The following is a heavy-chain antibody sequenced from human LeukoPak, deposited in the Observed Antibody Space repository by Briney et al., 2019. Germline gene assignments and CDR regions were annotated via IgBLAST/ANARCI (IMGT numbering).Heavy chain of an antibody. V-gene: IGHV4-59*11. D-gene: IGHD6-19*01. J-gene: IGHJ4*02. Sequence: SETLSLTCTVSGVSISSHYWSWIRQPPGKGLEWIGYIYYTGSTNYNPSLKSRVTISVDTSKNHFSLKLSSVTAADTAVYYCAREYSSGWYGFFDYWGQGTLVTVSS. CDR2: IYYTGST. CDR3: AREYSSGWYGFFDY. CDR1: GVSISSHY.